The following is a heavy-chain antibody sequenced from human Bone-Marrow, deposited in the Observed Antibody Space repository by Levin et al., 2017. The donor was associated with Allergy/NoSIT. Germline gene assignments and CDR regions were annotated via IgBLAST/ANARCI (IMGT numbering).Heavy chain of an antibody. Sequence: LSLTCAASGFTFSSYAMHWVRQAPGKGLEWVAVISYDGSNKYYADSVKGRFTISRDNSKNTLYLQMNSLRAEDTAVYYCARGGYYDSSEVSDYWGQGTLVTVSS. CDR3: ARGGYYDSSEVSDY. J-gene: IGHJ4*02. CDR1: GFTFSSYA. V-gene: IGHV3-30*04. D-gene: IGHD3-22*01. CDR2: ISYDGSNK.